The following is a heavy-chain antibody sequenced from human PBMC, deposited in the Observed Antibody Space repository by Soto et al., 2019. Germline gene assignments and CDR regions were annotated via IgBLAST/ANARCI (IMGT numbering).Heavy chain of an antibody. CDR2: IYYSGST. D-gene: IGHD2-2*01. CDR3: ARGFVVVPAATNWFDP. V-gene: IGHV4-59*01. CDR1: GGSISSYY. Sequence: SETLSLTCTVSGGSISSYYWSWIRQPPGKGLEWIGYIYYSGSTNYNPSLKSRVTISVDTSKNQFSLKLSSVTAADTAVYYCARGFVVVPAATNWFDPRGQGTLVTVSS. J-gene: IGHJ5*02.